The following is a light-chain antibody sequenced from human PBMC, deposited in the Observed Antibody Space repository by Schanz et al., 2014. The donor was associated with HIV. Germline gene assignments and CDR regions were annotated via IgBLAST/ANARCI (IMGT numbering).Light chain of an antibody. CDR1: QSVSSTY. CDR2: GAS. CDR3: QQYSYSPRT. J-gene: IGKJ2*02. V-gene: IGKV3-20*01. Sequence: EIVLTQSPGTLSLSPGERATLSCRTSQSVSSTYLAWYQQTPGQAPRLLIYGASNRATGIPDRFSGSGSGTDFTLTISRLEPEDFAVYYCQQYSYSPRTFGQGTKLEVK.